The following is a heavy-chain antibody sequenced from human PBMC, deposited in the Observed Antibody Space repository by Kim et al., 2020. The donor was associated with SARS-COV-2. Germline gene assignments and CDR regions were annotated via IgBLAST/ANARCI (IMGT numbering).Heavy chain of an antibody. CDR1: GGSISSSSYY. J-gene: IGHJ4*02. D-gene: IGHD1-26*01. CDR3: ARRGSYLDY. CDR2: IYYSGST. Sequence: SETLSLTCTVSGGSISSSSYYWGWIRQPPGKGLEWIGSIYYSGSTYYNPSLKSRVTISVDTSKNQFSLKLSSVTAADTAVYYCARRGSYLDYWGQGTLVTVSS. V-gene: IGHV4-39*01.